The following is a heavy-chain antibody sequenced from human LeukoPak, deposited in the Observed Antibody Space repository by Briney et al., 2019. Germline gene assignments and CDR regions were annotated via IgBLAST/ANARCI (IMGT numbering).Heavy chain of an antibody. CDR1: GFTFSDYW. D-gene: IGHD3-22*01. J-gene: IGHJ4*02. V-gene: IGHV4-4*02. Sequence: GSLRLSCAASGFTFSDYWMHWVRQPPGKGLEWIGEIYHSGSTNYNPSLKSRVTISVDKSKNQFSLKLSSVTAADTAVYYCARAPWEYYYDSSGYYYFDYWGQGTLVTVSS. CDR2: IYHSGST. CDR3: ARAPWEYYYDSSGYYYFDY.